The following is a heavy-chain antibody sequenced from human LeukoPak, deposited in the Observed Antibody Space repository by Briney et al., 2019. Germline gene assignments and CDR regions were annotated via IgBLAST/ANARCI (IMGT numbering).Heavy chain of an antibody. D-gene: IGHD1-26*01. CDR2: IYYSGST. Sequence: PSETLSLTCTVSGGSISSSSYYWGWIRQPPGKGLEWIGSIYYSGSTYYNPSLKSRVTISVDTSKNQFSLKLSSVTAADTAVYYCARPNSGSYSAWNWFDPWGQGTLVTVSS. CDR1: GGSISSSSYY. V-gene: IGHV4-39*01. CDR3: ARPNSGSYSAWNWFDP. J-gene: IGHJ5*02.